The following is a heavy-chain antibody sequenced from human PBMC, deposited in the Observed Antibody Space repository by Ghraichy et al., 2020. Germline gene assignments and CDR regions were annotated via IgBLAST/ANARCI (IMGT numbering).Heavy chain of an antibody. V-gene: IGHV4-39*02. D-gene: IGHD6-19*01. J-gene: IGHJ2*01. CDR1: GGSISSSSYY. CDR3: AREPYSGWYFWYFDL. Sequence: SETLSLTCTVSGGSISSSSYYWGWIRQPPGKGLEWIGSIYYSGSTYYNPSLKSRVTISVDTSKNQFSLKLSSVTAADTAVYYCAREPYSGWYFWYFDLWSRGTLVTVSS. CDR2: IYYSGST.